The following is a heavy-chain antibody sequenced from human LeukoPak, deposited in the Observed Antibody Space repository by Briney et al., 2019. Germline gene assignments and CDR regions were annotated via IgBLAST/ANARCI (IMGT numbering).Heavy chain of an antibody. J-gene: IGHJ5*02. D-gene: IGHD3-22*01. Sequence: PGGSLRLSCAASGFTFSSYWMSWVRQAPGKGLEWVANIKQDGSEKYYVDSVKGRFTISRDNAKNSLYLQMNSLRAEDTAIYYCAKDRYYDSSGYSINWFDPWGQGTLVTVSS. CDR1: GFTFSSYW. V-gene: IGHV3-7*03. CDR3: AKDRYYDSSGYSINWFDP. CDR2: IKQDGSEK.